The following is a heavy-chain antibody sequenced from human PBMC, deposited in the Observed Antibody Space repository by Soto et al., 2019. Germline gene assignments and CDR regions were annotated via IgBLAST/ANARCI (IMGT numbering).Heavy chain of an antibody. Sequence: PSETRCLTCTVSGASVSSSTYYWGWVRQPPGKGLEWIGSVYRTGGTYYSPSLKSRVAISVDPSKNQFSLNLDSVTAADTAVYFCARLKGPATISNYFDFWGQGPLVTAPQ. CDR3: ARLKGPATISNYFDF. CDR1: GASVSSSTYY. V-gene: IGHV4-39*01. J-gene: IGHJ4*02. CDR2: VYRTGGT.